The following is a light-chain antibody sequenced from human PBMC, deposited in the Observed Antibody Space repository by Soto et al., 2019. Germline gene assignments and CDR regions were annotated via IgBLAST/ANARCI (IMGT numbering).Light chain of an antibody. CDR1: QSVSSY. Sequence: EIVLTQSPATLSLSPGERATLSCGASQSVSSYLAWYQQKPGQAPRLLIYDASNRATGIPSRFSGSGCRTDFTLTISSLQPEDFAVCCCQHRSNSPPSITCCQGTRLEIK. J-gene: IGKJ5*01. V-gene: IGKV3-11*01. CDR2: DAS. CDR3: QHRSNSPPSIT.